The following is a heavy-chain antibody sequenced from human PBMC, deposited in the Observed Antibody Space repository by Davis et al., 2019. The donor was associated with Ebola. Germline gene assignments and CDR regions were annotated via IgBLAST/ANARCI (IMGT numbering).Heavy chain of an antibody. CDR2: INHSGST. Sequence: PSETLSLTCAVYGGSFSGYYWSWIRKPPGKGLEWIGEINHSGSTNYNSSLKSRVTISVDTSKNQFSLKLSAVTAADTAVYYCARYGDYPWYFDLWGRGTLVTVSS. J-gene: IGHJ2*01. V-gene: IGHV4-34*01. CDR1: GGSFSGYY. D-gene: IGHD4-17*01. CDR3: ARYGDYPWYFDL.